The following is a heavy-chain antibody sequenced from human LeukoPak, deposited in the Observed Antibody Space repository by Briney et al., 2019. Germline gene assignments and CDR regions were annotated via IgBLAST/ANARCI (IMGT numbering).Heavy chain of an antibody. CDR1: GFTFSSYW. CDR2: INTDGSST. V-gene: IGHV3-74*01. Sequence: GGSLRLSCAASGFTFSSYWMHWVRQAPGKGLVWVSRINTDGSSTSYADSVKGRFTISRDNAKNTLYLQMNSLRAEDTAVYYCARGVPVVPGIDYWGQGTLVTVSS. J-gene: IGHJ4*02. CDR3: ARGVPVVPGIDY. D-gene: IGHD2-2*01.